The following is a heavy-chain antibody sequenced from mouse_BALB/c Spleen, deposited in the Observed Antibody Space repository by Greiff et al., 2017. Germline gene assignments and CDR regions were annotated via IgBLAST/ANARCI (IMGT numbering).Heavy chain of an antibody. D-gene: IGHD2-4*01. Sequence: EVQLVESGGGLVQPGGSRKLSCAASGFTFSSFGMHWVRQAPEKGLEWVAYISSGSSTIYYADTVKGRFTISRDNPKNTLFLQMTSLRSEDTAMYYCARSTMITTGYYFDYWGQGTTLTVSS. J-gene: IGHJ2*01. CDR3: ARSTMITTGYYFDY. CDR2: ISSGSSTI. V-gene: IGHV5-17*02. CDR1: GFTFSSFG.